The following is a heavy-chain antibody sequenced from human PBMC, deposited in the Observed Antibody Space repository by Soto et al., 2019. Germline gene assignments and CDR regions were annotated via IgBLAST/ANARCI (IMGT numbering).Heavy chain of an antibody. J-gene: IGHJ6*02. CDR2: ISNDGVNK. V-gene: IGHV3-30*03. D-gene: IGHD3-10*01. Sequence: QVQVVESGGGVVQPGRSLRLSCAASGFTVSDYGMHWVRQVPGKGPEWVAIISNDGVNKHYAESVNGRFTISRDTSKNTVYLQLNSLRPEDTAVYYCATDRGRGGMWFGELASRRHSYYHLDVWGQGTTVTVSS. CDR1: GFTVSDYG. CDR3: ATDRGRGGMWFGELASRRHSYYHLDV.